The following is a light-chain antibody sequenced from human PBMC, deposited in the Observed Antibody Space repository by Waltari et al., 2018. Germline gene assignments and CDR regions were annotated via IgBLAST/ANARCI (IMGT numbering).Light chain of an antibody. CDR2: AAS. CDR1: QTFASYY. CDR3: QYYGSSRT. V-gene: IGKV3-20*01. J-gene: IGKJ1*01. Sequence: EIVLTQSPGTLSLSPGERVTLSCRASQTFASYYLAWYQQKPGQAPRRLMYAASHRATGIPDRFSGSGSGTDFTLTINRLEPEDFAVYYCQYYGSSRTFGQGTKVEIK.